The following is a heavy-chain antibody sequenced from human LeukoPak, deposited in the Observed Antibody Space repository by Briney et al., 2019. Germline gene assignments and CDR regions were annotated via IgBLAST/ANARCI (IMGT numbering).Heavy chain of an antibody. CDR1: GLIFSGSW. Sequence: GGSLRLSCAASGLIFSGSWMNWVRQAPGEGLEWVATMNLDGNKKGVADSVRRRFNITRDDAEISLYLQMDSLRAEDTAVYYCAKDFAYKKFVSWGQGTLVTVSS. V-gene: IGHV3-7*03. CDR3: AKDFAYKKFVS. D-gene: IGHD2-21*01. J-gene: IGHJ4*02. CDR2: MNLDGNKK.